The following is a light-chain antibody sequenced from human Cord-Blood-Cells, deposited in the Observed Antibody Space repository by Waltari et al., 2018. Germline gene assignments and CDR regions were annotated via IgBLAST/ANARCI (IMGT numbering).Light chain of an antibody. CDR1: QRVSSSY. J-gene: IGKJ2*01. CDR2: GAS. Sequence: EIVLTQSPGTLSLSPGETATLPCRASQRVSSSYLSWYQQKPGQAPRLLIYGASSRATGIPDRFSGSGSGTDFTLTISRLEPEDFAVYYCQQYGSSPMYTFGQGTKLEIK. CDR3: QQYGSSPMYT. V-gene: IGKV3-20*01.